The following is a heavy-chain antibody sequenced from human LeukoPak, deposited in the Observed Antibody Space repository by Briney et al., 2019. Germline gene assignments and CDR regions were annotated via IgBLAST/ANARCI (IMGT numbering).Heavy chain of an antibody. V-gene: IGHV3-33*01. Sequence: GRSPRLSCAASGFTFSSYGMHWVRQAPGKGLEWVAVIWYDGSNKYYADSVKGRFTISRDNSKNTLYLQMNSLRAEDTAVYYCARGGTAARPRYYYYMDVWGKGTTVTVSS. J-gene: IGHJ6*03. CDR1: GFTFSSYG. CDR3: ARGGTAARPRYYYYMDV. D-gene: IGHD6-6*01. CDR2: IWYDGSNK.